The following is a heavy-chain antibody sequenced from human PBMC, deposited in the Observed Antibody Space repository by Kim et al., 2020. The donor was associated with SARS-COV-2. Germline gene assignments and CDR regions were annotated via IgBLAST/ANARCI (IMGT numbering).Heavy chain of an antibody. CDR2: VHFSGVT. J-gene: IGHJ5*02. CDR3: ARLQTNDRFFVS. D-gene: IGHD2-8*01. V-gene: IGHV4-39*01. CDR1: GDSINNNAYH. Sequence: SETLSLTCTVSGDSINNNAYHWGWVRQPPGQALEWIGSVHFSGVTYYNPSLKSRVTVSVETSKNQFSLNVYSVTAADTALYFCARLQTNDRFFVSWGQGTLVTVSS.